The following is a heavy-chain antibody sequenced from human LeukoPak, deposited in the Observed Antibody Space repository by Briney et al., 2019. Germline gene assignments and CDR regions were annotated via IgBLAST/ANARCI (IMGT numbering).Heavy chain of an antibody. D-gene: IGHD2-2*01. CDR1: GFTFSSYT. Sequence: PGGSLRLSCAASGFTFSSYTMNWVRQAPGKGLEWVSSISCSSSYIYYADSVKGRFTISRDNAKNSLYLQMNSLRAEDTAVYYCASAWGGYCSSTSCYPFDYWGQGNLVTVSS. CDR2: ISCSSSYI. CDR3: ASAWGGYCSSTSCYPFDY. V-gene: IGHV3-21*01. J-gene: IGHJ4*02.